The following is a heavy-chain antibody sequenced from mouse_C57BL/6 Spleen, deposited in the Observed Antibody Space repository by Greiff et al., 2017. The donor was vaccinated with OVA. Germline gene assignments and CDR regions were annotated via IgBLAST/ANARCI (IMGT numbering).Heavy chain of an antibody. CDR2: INPSTGGT. CDR3: ARSYDYHFYAMDY. CDR1: GYSFTGYY. V-gene: IGHV1-42*01. D-gene: IGHD2-4*01. J-gene: IGHJ4*01. Sequence: VQLQQSGPELVKPGASVKISCKASGYSFTGYYMNWVKQSPEKSLEWIGEINPSTGGTTYNQKFKAKATLTVDKSSSTAYMQLKSLTSEDSAVYYCARSYDYHFYAMDYWGQGTSVTVSS.